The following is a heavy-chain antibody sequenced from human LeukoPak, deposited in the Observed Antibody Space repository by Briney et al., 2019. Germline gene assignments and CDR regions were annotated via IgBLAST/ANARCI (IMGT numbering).Heavy chain of an antibody. CDR2: IKSDGST. CDR1: GFTFNSFW. CDR3: AKDMGYSYGYAFDY. J-gene: IGHJ4*02. V-gene: IGHV3-74*01. D-gene: IGHD5-18*01. Sequence: GGSLRLSCAASGFTFNSFWMHWVRQTPGKGLMWVARIKSDGSTIYADSVQGRFTISRDNSKNSLYLQMNSLKTEDTALYYCAKDMGYSYGYAFDYWGQGTLVTVSS.